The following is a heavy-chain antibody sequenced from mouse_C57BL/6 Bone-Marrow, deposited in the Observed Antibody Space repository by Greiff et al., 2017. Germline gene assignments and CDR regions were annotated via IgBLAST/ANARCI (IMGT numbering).Heavy chain of an antibody. D-gene: IGHD2-4*01. Sequence: EVMLVESGPVLVKPGASVKMSCKASGYTFTDSYMNWVKQSHGKSLEWIGVINPYNGGTSYNQKFKGKATLTVDKSSSTAYMELNSLTSEDSAVYYGARWGGDYLPWFAYWGQGTLVTVSA. J-gene: IGHJ3*01. CDR1: GYTFTDSY. CDR2: INPYNGGT. CDR3: ARWGGDYLPWFAY. V-gene: IGHV1-19*01.